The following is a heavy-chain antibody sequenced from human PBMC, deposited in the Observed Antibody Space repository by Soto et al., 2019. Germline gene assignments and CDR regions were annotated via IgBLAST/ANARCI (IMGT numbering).Heavy chain of an antibody. D-gene: IGHD3-10*01. J-gene: IGHJ4*02. CDR1: EFSVSSYY. CDR2: IYSDGTT. Sequence: EVLLVESGGGLIQPGGSLRLSCAVTEFSVSSYYMSWVRQAPGKGLEWVAVIYSDGTTYHADSVKGRFTISRDNFMNTLYLQMNSLRAADTAVYHCARFYGAGSWFFEYWGQGTLVTVSS. CDR3: ARFYGAGSWFFEY. V-gene: IGHV3-53*01.